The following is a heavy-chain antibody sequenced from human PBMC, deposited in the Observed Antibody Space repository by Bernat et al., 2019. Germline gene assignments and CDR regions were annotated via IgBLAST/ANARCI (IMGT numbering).Heavy chain of an antibody. D-gene: IGHD3-9*01. CDR1: GGSFSGYY. J-gene: IGHJ3*02. CDR3: AIRNIDWLLRRADAFDI. CDR2: INHSGST. Sequence: QVQLQQWGAGLLKPSETLSLTCAVYGGSFSGYYWSWIRQPPGKGLEWIGEINHSGSTNYNPSLKSRVTISVDTSKNQFCLKLSTVTAADTAVYYSAIRNIDWLLRRADAFDIWGQGKMVTVSS. V-gene: IGHV4-34*01.